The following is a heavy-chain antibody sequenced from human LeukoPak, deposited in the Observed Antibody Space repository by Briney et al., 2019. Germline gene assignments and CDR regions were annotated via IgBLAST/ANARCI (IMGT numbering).Heavy chain of an antibody. J-gene: IGHJ5*02. V-gene: IGHV4-39*01. Sequence: PSETLSLTCTVSGGSISSSSYYWGWIRQPPGKGLEWIGSIYYSGSTYYNPSLKSRVTISVDTSKNQFSLKLSSVTAADTAVYYCASTIYSHHSSSWYFFSWGQGTLVTVSS. CDR3: ASTIYSHHSSSWYFFS. CDR1: GGSISSSSYY. D-gene: IGHD6-13*01. CDR2: IYYSGST.